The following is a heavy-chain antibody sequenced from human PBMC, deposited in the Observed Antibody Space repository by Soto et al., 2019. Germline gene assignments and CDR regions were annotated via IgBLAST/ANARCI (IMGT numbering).Heavy chain of an antibody. CDR3: ARGDCVGGTCYSLAGSFYYYMDV. J-gene: IGHJ6*03. CDR1: GFTFSNYW. CDR2: INSDGSVS. V-gene: IGHV3-74*01. D-gene: IGHD2-15*01. Sequence: EVQLVESGGGLVQPGGSLRLSCAASGFTFSNYWMYWVRQAPGKGLVWVSRINSDGSVSSYADSVKGRLTISRDNVKNTLYLQMDRLIAEDTAVYYCARGDCVGGTCYSLAGSFYYYMDVWGKGTTVTVFS.